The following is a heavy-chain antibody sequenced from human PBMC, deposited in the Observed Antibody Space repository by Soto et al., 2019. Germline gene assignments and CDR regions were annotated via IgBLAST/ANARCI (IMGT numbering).Heavy chain of an antibody. CDR3: AKNGQPPYYYYGLDV. CDR1: GYTFTRYG. V-gene: IGHV1-18*01. CDR2: ISGYNGDT. Sequence: QGQLVQSEAEVKKPGASVKVSCKASGYTFTRYGISWVRQAPGQGLEWMGWISGYNGDTNYAQKFQGRVSMTIETSMGTAYMELRSLTSDDTAVYYCAKNGQPPYYYYGLDVWGQGTKVTVSS. J-gene: IGHJ6*02. D-gene: IGHD2-8*01.